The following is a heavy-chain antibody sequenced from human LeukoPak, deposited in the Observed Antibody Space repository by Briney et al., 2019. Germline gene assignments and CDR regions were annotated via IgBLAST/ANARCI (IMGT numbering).Heavy chain of an antibody. J-gene: IGHJ4*02. CDR3: ARLSSIATAQD. V-gene: IGHV4-59*08. Sequence: SETLSLTCSVSGGSISSHYWSWFRQPPGKGLEWIGYIYYSGSTNSNPSLKSRVTTSVDTPKNQFSLRLSSVTAADTAVYYCARLSSIATAQDWGQGTLVTVSS. D-gene: IGHD6-13*01. CDR2: IYYSGST. CDR1: GGSISSHY.